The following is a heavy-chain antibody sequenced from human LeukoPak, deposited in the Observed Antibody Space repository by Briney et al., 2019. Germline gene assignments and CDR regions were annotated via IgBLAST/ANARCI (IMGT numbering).Heavy chain of an antibody. CDR2: ISSSSYI. Sequence: GGSPRLSCAASGFTFSSYSMNWVRQAPGKGLEWVSSISSSSYIYYADSVKGRFTISRDNAKNSLYLQMNSLRAEDTAVYYCARDLAVAGTYYYYYYMDVWGKGTTVTVSS. D-gene: IGHD6-19*01. J-gene: IGHJ6*03. V-gene: IGHV3-21*01. CDR1: GFTFSSYS. CDR3: ARDLAVAGTYYYYYYMDV.